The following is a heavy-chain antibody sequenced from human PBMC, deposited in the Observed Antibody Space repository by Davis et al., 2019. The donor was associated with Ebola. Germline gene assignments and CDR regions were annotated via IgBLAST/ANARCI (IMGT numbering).Heavy chain of an antibody. CDR1: GFTFSSYA. V-gene: IGHV3-23*01. Sequence: PGGSLRLSCAASGFTFSSYAMSWVRQAPGKGLEWVSSISAGGTYYADSVKGRFTISRDNSKDTLSLQMNSLRVEDTAIYYCARRTQACCYVDCWGQGTLVTVSS. CDR2: ISAGGT. CDR3: ARRTQACCYVDC. D-gene: IGHD2-2*01. J-gene: IGHJ4*02.